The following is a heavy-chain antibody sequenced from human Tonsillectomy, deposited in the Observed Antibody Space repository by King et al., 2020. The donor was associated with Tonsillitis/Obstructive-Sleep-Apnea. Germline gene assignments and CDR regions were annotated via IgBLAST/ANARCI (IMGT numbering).Heavy chain of an antibody. CDR1: GYTFTSYG. Sequence: QLVQSGAEVKKPGASVKVSCKASGYTFTSYGISWVRQAPGQGLEWMGWISAYNSNTNYAQKLQGRVTMTTDTSTRTAYMELRSLRSDDTAVYYCARDKSRVPAAIYAFDIWGQGTMVTVSS. J-gene: IGHJ3*02. CDR2: ISAYNSNT. D-gene: IGHD2-2*02. V-gene: IGHV1-18*01. CDR3: ARDKSRVPAAIYAFDI.